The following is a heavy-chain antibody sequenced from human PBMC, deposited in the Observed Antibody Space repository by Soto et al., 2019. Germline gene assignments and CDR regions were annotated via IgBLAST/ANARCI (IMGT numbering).Heavy chain of an antibody. CDR1: GFTFSSYS. D-gene: IGHD5-18*01. CDR2: ISSSSSYI. Sequence: GGSLRLSCAASGFTFSSYSMNWVRQAPGKGLEWVSSISSSSSYIYYADSVKGRFTISRDNAKNSLYLQMNSLRAEDTAVYYCARDDHGYSYGHVLDYWGQGTLVTVSS. V-gene: IGHV3-21*01. J-gene: IGHJ4*02. CDR3: ARDDHGYSYGHVLDY.